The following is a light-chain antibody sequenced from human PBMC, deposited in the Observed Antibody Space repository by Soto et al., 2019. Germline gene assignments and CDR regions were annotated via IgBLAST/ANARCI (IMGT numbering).Light chain of an antibody. CDR3: RQYGSSPSYT. CDR2: GAS. J-gene: IGKJ2*01. Sequence: EIVLTQSPGTLSLSPGERATLSCRASQSVSSSSYLAWYQQKPGQAPRLLIYGASSRATGIPDRFSGSGYATDFTLNISRLEPEDFAVYYCRQYGSSPSYTFGQGTKLEIK. CDR1: QSVSSSSY. V-gene: IGKV3-20*01.